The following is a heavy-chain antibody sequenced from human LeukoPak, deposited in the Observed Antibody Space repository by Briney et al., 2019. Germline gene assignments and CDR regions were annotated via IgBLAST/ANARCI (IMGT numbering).Heavy chain of an antibody. V-gene: IGHV5-51*01. D-gene: IGHD2-15*01. Sequence: GESLKISCKDSGYRFSSYWIAWVRQMPGKGLEYIGIIYPGDSDIRYSPSFQGQVTISADKSISTAYLQWSSLKASDTAMYYCARQEYCSGGSCYTWFDPWGQGTLVTVSS. CDR3: ARQEYCSGGSCYTWFDP. J-gene: IGHJ5*02. CDR1: GYRFSSYW. CDR2: IYPGDSDI.